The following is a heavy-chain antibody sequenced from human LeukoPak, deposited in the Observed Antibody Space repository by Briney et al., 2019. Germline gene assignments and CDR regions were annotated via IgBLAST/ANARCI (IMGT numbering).Heavy chain of an antibody. CDR3: AGCGYSYGRNYYLDY. V-gene: IGHV3-23*01. CDR1: GFTFSNSA. CDR2: ISGSGGST. Sequence: GGSLRLSCTASGFTFSNSAMSWVRQAPGKGLEWVSAISGSGGSTYYADFVNGRFTISRDNSKKTLYLQLNSLRAEDTAVYYCAGCGYSYGRNYYLDYWGQGTLVTVSS. J-gene: IGHJ4*02. D-gene: IGHD5-18*01.